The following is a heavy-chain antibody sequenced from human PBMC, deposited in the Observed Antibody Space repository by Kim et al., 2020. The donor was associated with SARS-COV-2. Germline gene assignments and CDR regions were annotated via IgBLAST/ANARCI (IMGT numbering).Heavy chain of an antibody. V-gene: IGHV4-34*01. CDR1: GGSFSGYY. J-gene: IGHJ4*02. Sequence: SETLSLTCAVYGGSFSGYYWSWIRQPPGKGLEWIGEINHSGSTNYNPSLKSRVTISVDTSKNQFSLKLSSVTAADTAVYYCARGHTGDFDYWGQGTLVTV. D-gene: IGHD7-27*01. CDR3: ARGHTGDFDY. CDR2: INHSGST.